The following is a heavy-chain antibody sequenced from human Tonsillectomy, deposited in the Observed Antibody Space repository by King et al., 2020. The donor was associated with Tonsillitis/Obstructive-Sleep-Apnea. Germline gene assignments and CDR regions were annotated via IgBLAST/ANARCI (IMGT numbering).Heavy chain of an antibody. CDR2: ISDNGAGT. CDR1: GFTFTNYA. Sequence: VQLVESGGGSVQPGGSLRLSCAASGFTFTNYAMTWVRQAPGKALEWVSSISDNGAGTHYADSVKGRFTISRDNSKNTLYLQMNSLRVDDTSVYYCAGGPAGADYYYMDVWGKGTTVTVSS. V-gene: IGHV3-23*04. D-gene: IGHD6-19*01. J-gene: IGHJ6*03. CDR3: AGGPAGADYYYMDV.